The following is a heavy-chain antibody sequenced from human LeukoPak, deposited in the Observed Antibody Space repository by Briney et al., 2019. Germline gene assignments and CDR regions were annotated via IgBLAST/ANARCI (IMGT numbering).Heavy chain of an antibody. J-gene: IGHJ5*02. CDR1: GFTFDDYA. Sequence: GGSLRLSCAASGFTFDDYAMHWVRQAPGKGLEWVSGISWNSGSIGYADSVKGRFTISRDNAKNSLYLQMNSLRAEDTALYYCAKSNQLTLDPRDWFDPWGQGTLVTVSS. CDR3: AKSNQLTLDPRDWFDP. V-gene: IGHV3-9*01. CDR2: ISWNSGSI. D-gene: IGHD2-2*01.